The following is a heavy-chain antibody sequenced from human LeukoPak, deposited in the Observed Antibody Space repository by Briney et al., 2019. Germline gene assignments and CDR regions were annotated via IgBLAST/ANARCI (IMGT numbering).Heavy chain of an antibody. J-gene: IGHJ5*02. CDR1: GGSISSSSYY. Sequence: PSETLSLTCTVSGGSISSSSYYWGWIRQPPGKGLEWIGSIYYSGSTYYNPSLKSRVTISVDTSKNQFSLKLSSVTAADTAVYYCASDLRRGSGSPWFDPWGQGILVTVSS. D-gene: IGHD3-10*01. CDR2: IYYSGST. CDR3: ASDLRRGSGSPWFDP. V-gene: IGHV4-39*07.